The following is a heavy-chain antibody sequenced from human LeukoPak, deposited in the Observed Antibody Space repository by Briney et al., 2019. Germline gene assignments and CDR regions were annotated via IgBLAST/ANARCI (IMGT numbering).Heavy chain of an antibody. CDR1: GFTFSSYS. J-gene: IGHJ4*02. CDR2: ISSSSSYI. CDR3: ARDLDEIQLWLSFDY. D-gene: IGHD5-18*01. V-gene: IGHV3-21*01. Sequence: PGGSLRLSCAASGFTFSSYSTNWVRQAPGKGLEWVSSISSSSSYIYYADSVKGRFTISRDNAKNSLYLQMNSLRAEDTAVYYCARDLDEIQLWLSFDYWGQGTLVTVSS.